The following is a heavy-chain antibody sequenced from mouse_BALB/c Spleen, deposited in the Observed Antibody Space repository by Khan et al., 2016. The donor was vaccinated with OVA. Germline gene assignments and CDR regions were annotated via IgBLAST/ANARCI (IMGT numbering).Heavy chain of an antibody. CDR1: GYTFTDYN. Sequence: EVQLQQSGPELVKPGASVKISCKASGYTFTDYNMDWVKQSHGKSLEWIGDITPNNGGTIYNQKFKGKATLTVDKSSSTAYMELRSLTSEATAVYYCTRGGHGSPFDYWGQDTTLTVSS. CDR2: ITPNNGGT. V-gene: IGHV1-18*01. J-gene: IGHJ2*01. D-gene: IGHD1-1*01. CDR3: TRGGHGSPFDY.